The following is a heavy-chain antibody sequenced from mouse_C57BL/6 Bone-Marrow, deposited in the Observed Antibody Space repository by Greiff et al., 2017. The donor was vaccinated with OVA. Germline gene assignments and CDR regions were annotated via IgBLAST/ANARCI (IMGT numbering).Heavy chain of an antibody. V-gene: IGHV5-15*01. J-gene: IGHJ3*01. CDR3: ARQDYDGGSWFAY. CDR1: GFTFSDYG. CDR2: ISNLAYSI. D-gene: IGHD2-4*01. Sequence: EVNVVESGGGLVQPGGSLKLSCAASGFTFSDYGMAGVRQAPRKGPEWVAFISNLAYSIYYADTVTGRFTISRENAKNTLYLEMSSLRSEDTAMYYCARQDYDGGSWFAYWGQGTLVTVSA.